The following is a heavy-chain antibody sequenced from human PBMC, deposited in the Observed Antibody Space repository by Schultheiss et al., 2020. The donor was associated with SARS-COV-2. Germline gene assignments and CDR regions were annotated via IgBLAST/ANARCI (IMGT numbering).Heavy chain of an antibody. V-gene: IGHV4-59*12. CDR3: AKDHPNDFWSGYYNEGGDYYYGMDV. CDR2: IYYSGST. Sequence: SETLSLTCTVSGGSISSYFWSWIRQPPGKGLEWIGYIYYSGSTNYNPSLKSRVTISVDTSKNQFSLKLSSVTAADTAVYYCAKDHPNDFWSGYYNEGGDYYYGMDVWGQGTTVTVSS. J-gene: IGHJ6*02. D-gene: IGHD3-3*01. CDR1: GGSISSYF.